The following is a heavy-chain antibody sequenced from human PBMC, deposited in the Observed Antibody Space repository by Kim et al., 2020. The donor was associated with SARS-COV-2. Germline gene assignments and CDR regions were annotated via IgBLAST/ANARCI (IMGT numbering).Heavy chain of an antibody. J-gene: IGHJ4*02. CDR3: ARDPYYYDSSGYSD. V-gene: IGHV4-31*02. D-gene: IGHD3-22*01. Sequence: NPSLKSRVTISVDTSKNQFSLKLSSVTAADTAVYYCARDPYYYDSSGYSDWGQGTLVTVSS.